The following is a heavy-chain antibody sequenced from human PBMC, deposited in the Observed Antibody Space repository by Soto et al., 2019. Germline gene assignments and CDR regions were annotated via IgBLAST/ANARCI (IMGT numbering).Heavy chain of an antibody. D-gene: IGHD2-21*02. CDR1: GYTFTSYG. CDR3: ARGVTATPYFYAMDV. Sequence: QVQMMQSGAEVKKPGASVKVSCEASGYTFTSYGISWVRQAPGQGLEWMGWIAAYNGNTNYAQKVQGRVTLTRDTSTRTAYMELRSLNYDHTAVYYWARGVTATPYFYAMDVWGQGTAITVSS. CDR2: IAAYNGNT. J-gene: IGHJ6*01. V-gene: IGHV1-18*01.